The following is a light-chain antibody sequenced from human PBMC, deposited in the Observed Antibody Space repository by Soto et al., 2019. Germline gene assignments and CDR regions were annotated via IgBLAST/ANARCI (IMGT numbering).Light chain of an antibody. V-gene: IGKV1-33*01. CDR2: DAS. J-gene: IGKJ5*01. CDR1: QDIATY. Sequence: DIQMTQSPSSLSASVGNRVTITCQASQDIATYLNWYQQKPGKAPKLLIYDASDLETGVPSRFSGSGSGTGFTFTISSLQPEDFATYYCQQYERLPLTFGQGTRLEIK. CDR3: QQYERLPLT.